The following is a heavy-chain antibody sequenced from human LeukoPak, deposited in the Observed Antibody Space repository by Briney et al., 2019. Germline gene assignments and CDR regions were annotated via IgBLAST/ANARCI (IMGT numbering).Heavy chain of an antibody. Sequence: PSETLSLTCTVSGGSISSSSYYWGWIHQPPGKGLEWIGSIYYSGSTYYNPSLKSRVTISVDTSKNQFSLKLSSVTAADTAVYYCARHQIAYDPLEHAFDIWGQGTMVTVSS. V-gene: IGHV4-39*01. J-gene: IGHJ3*02. D-gene: IGHD2-21*01. CDR1: GGSISSSSYY. CDR3: ARHQIAYDPLEHAFDI. CDR2: IYYSGST.